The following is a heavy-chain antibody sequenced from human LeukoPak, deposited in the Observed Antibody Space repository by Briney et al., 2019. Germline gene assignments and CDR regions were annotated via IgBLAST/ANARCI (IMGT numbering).Heavy chain of an antibody. Sequence: SETLSLTCSVSGGSISTYYWSWIRQTPGKGLEWIGYVYYSGTTNYNPSLKGRVTILSDTSKNQFSLNLRSVNVADTAIYYCARHGGSLGYFDYWGQGTLVTVSS. CDR3: ARHGGSLGYFDY. V-gene: IGHV4-59*08. J-gene: IGHJ4*02. D-gene: IGHD1-26*01. CDR1: GGSISTYY. CDR2: VYYSGTT.